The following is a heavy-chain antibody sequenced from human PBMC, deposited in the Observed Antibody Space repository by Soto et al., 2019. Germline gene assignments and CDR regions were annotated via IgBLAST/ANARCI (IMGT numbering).Heavy chain of an antibody. Sequence: SETLSLTCSVSGAALDSGNYYFSCIRQFPWKGLEWIGHIYVTGAVDYNPSLRDRITISQDTSERQFSLNLRLVTAADTAVYYCARLRIATNNYKWFDPWGQGTLVTVSS. D-gene: IGHD2-21*01. CDR3: ARLRIATNNYKWFDP. CDR2: IYVTGAV. V-gene: IGHV4-31*03. J-gene: IGHJ5*02. CDR1: GAALDSGNYY.